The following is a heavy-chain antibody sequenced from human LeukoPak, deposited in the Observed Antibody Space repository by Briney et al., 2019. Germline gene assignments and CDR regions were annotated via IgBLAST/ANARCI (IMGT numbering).Heavy chain of an antibody. CDR1: GGSINNYY. D-gene: IGHD3-16*02. CDR3: ARHSADVERITMTFGGVTVIPPLFDS. J-gene: IGHJ4*02. Sequence: PSETLSLTCTVSGGSINNYYWSWIRQPPGRALEWIGYVSYSGSTNYNPSLKSRVTISVDTSKNQFSLKLNSVTAADTAVYFCARHSADVERITMTFGGVTVIPPLFDSWGQGTLVTVSS. V-gene: IGHV4-59*08. CDR2: VSYSGST.